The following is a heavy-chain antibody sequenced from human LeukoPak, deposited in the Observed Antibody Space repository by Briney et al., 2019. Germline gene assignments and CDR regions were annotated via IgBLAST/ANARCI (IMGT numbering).Heavy chain of an antibody. V-gene: IGHV4-59*01. J-gene: IGHJ3*02. D-gene: IGHD1-26*01. CDR1: GGSISSYY. CDR3: AREYSGSYYAFDI. Sequence: SETLSLTCTVSGGSISSYYWSWIRQPPGKGLEWIGYIYYSGSTNYNPSPKSRVTISVDTSKNQFSLKLSSVTAADTAVYYCAREYSGSYYAFDIWGQGTMVTVSS. CDR2: IYYSGST.